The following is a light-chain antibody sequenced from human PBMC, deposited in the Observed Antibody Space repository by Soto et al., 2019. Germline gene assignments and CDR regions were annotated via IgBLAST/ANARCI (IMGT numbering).Light chain of an antibody. V-gene: IGLV2-14*01. Sequence: QSALTQPASVSGSPGQSITISCTGTSSDVGGYNYVSWYQQHPGKAPKLLIYDVSNRPSGVSNRFSGSKSGNTASLTISGLQAEDEADYYCSSYTSSSTSPVAFGGGTKLTVL. CDR2: DVS. CDR3: SSYTSSSTSPVA. CDR1: SSDVGGYNY. J-gene: IGLJ2*01.